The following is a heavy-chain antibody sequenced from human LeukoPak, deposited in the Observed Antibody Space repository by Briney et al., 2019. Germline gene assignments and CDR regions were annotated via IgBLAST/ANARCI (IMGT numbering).Heavy chain of an antibody. D-gene: IGHD3-10*01. CDR3: ARGTDYGSGSYYRGYNWFDP. CDR1: GGSFSGYY. Sequence: SETLSLTCAVYGGSFSGYYWGWIRQPPGKGLEWIGEINHSGSTNYNPSLKSRVTISVDTSKNQFSLKLSSVTAADTAVYYCARGTDYGSGSYYRGYNWFDPWGQGTLVTVSS. CDR2: INHSGST. V-gene: IGHV4-34*01. J-gene: IGHJ5*02.